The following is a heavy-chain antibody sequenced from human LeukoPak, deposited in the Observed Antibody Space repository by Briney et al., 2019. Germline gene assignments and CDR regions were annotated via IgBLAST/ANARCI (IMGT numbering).Heavy chain of an antibody. Sequence: GGSLRLSCAASGFTVSSNYMSWVRQAPGKGLEWVSVIFSGSSTYYADAVKGRFTISRDNSKNTLYLQMNSLRAEDTAVYYCARGIFASSGWSFFDYWGQGTLVTVSS. V-gene: IGHV3-53*01. J-gene: IGHJ4*02. CDR3: ARGIFASSGWSFFDY. D-gene: IGHD6-19*01. CDR2: IFSGSST. CDR1: GFTVSSNY.